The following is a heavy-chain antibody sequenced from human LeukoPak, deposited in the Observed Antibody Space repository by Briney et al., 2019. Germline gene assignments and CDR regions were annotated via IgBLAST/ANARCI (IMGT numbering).Heavy chain of an antibody. V-gene: IGHV3-21*01. D-gene: IGHD3-10*01. CDR2: ISSSSSYI. CDR1: GFTFSSYS. J-gene: IGHJ4*02. Sequence: PGGSLRLSCAASGFTFSSYSMNWVRQAPGKGLEWVSSISSSSSYIYYADSVKGRSTISRDNAKNSLYLQMNSLRAEDTAVYYCARVRGVLWFGESPYFDYWGQGTLVTVSS. CDR3: ARVRGVLWFGESPYFDY.